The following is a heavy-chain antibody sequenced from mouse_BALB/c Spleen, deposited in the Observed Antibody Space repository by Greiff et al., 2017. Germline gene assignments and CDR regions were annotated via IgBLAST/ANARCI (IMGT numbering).Heavy chain of an antibody. CDR3: ARRSYPYAMDY. Sequence: EVKLVESGAGLVQPGGSLRLSCATSGFTFTDYYMSWVRQPPGKALEWLGFISTKANGYTSEYSFSVKGRFTISRDNSQSILYLQMNTLRAEDSATYYCARRSYPYAMDYWGQGTSVTVSS. D-gene: IGHD2-10*01. V-gene: IGHV7-3*02. J-gene: IGHJ4*01. CDR1: GFTFTDYY. CDR2: ISTKANGYTS.